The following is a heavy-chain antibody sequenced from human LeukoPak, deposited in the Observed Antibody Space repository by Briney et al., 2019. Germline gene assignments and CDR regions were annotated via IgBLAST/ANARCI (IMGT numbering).Heavy chain of an antibody. J-gene: IGHJ6*02. CDR2: IYYSGST. Sequence: RSSETLSLTCTVSGGSISSGDYYWSWIRQPPGKGLEWIGYIYYSGSTYYNPSLKSRVTISVDTSKNQFSLKLSSVTAADTAVYYCASSYYYYYYGMDVWGQGTTVTVSS. V-gene: IGHV4-30-4*01. CDR1: GGSISSGDYY. CDR3: ASSYYYYYYGMDV.